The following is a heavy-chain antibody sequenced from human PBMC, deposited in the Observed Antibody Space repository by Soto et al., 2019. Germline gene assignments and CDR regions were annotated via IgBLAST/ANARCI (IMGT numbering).Heavy chain of an antibody. CDR3: EGQTFTIAAASYGRSNWFDP. CDR2: IYFTGNT. J-gene: IGHJ5*02. D-gene: IGHD6-25*01. Sequence: EWIGTIYFTGNTYYTPSLKSRLTMSIDTSKNEFSLRLNSVTAADTAVYYCEGQTFTIAAASYGRSNWFDPWGPGTRITVSS. V-gene: IGHV4-39*01.